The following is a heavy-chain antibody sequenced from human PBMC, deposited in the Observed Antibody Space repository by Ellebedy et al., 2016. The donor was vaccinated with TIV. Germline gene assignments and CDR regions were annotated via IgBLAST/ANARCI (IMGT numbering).Heavy chain of an antibody. CDR3: ARHGLNDDYFDF. Sequence: MPSETLSLTCSVSGGSIGKYRWNWIRQPPGKGLEWIAYVYYNGITNYDPSLGGRVTRSVDTSKNQFSLKVSSVTAADTAVYFCARHGLNDDYFDFWGQGTLVTVSS. D-gene: IGHD1-1*01. CDR2: VYYNGIT. CDR1: GGSIGKYR. V-gene: IGHV4-59*08. J-gene: IGHJ4*02.